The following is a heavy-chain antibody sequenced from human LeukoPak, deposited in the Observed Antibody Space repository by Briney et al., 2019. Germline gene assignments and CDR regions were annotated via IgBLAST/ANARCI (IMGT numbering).Heavy chain of an antibody. CDR2: IKQDGSEK. V-gene: IGHV3-7*01. CDR3: ARAHRSRAFDY. J-gene: IGHJ4*02. CDR1: GFIFNNYW. Sequence: GGSLRLSCAASGFIFNNYWMSWVRQAPGKGLEWVANIKQDGSEKYYVDSVKGRFTISRDNTKNSLYLQMNSLRAEDTAVYYCARAHRSRAFDYWGQGTLVTVSS. D-gene: IGHD1-14*01.